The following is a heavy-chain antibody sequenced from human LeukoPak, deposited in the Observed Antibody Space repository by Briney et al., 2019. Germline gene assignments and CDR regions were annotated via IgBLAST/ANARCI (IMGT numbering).Heavy chain of an antibody. Sequence: GGSLRLSCAASGFTFSSYGMHWVRQAPGKGLEWVAFIRYDGSNKYYADSVKGRFTISRDNSKNTLYLQMNSLRSEDTAVYYCAKDRWGSIASLDSWGQGTLVTVSS. CDR2: IRYDGSNK. CDR3: AKDRWGSIASLDS. CDR1: GFTFSSYG. D-gene: IGHD6-6*01. V-gene: IGHV3-30*02. J-gene: IGHJ4*02.